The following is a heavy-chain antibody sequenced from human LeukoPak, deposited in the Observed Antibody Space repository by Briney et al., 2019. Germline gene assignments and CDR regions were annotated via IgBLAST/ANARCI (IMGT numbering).Heavy chain of an antibody. Sequence: SVKVSCKASGGTFSSYAISWVRQAPGQGLEWMGVFIPILGTANSTQKFQDRVTVTADISTNTAYMELSSLRSEDTAVYFCAGIPVFGVVLHQEPVWGKGTTVTVSS. V-gene: IGHV1-69*10. CDR1: GGTFSSYA. CDR3: AGIPVFGVVLHQEPV. CDR2: FIPILGTA. D-gene: IGHD3-3*01. J-gene: IGHJ6*04.